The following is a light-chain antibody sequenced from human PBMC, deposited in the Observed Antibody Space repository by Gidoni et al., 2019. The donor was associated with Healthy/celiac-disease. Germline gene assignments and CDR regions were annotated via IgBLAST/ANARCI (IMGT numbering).Light chain of an antibody. CDR1: KLGEKY. V-gene: IGLV3-1*01. J-gene: IGLJ1*01. CDR2: QDT. Sequence: SYELTQPPSVSVSPGQTARITCSGDKLGEKYASWYQQKPGQSPVLVIYQDTKRPSGIPERFSGSNSGNTATLTISGTKAMDQADYYCQTWDSSTYVFGTGTKVTVL. CDR3: QTWDSSTYV.